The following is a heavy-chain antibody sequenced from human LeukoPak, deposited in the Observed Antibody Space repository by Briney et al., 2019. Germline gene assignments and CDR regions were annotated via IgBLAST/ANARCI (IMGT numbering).Heavy chain of an antibody. CDR2: INHSGST. V-gene: IGHV4-34*01. J-gene: IGHJ4*02. CDR1: GGSFSGYY. Sequence: SETLSLTCAVYGGSFSGYYWSWIRQPPGKGLEWIGEINHSGSTNYNPSLKSRVTISVDTSKNQFPLKLSSVTAADTAVYYCARASYYDYVWGSYRLPSCFDYWGQGTLVTVSS. D-gene: IGHD3-16*02. CDR3: ARASYYDYVWGSYRLPSCFDY.